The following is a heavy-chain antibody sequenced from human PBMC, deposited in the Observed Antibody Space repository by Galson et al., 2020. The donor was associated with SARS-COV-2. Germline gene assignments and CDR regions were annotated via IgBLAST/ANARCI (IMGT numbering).Heavy chain of an antibody. J-gene: IGHJ4*02. CDR3: ARSPPASSSGTSVYFDY. CDR2: ISSSSSYI. V-gene: IGHV3-21*01. CDR1: GFTFSSYT. D-gene: IGHD3-10*01. Sequence: GESLKISCAASGFTFSSYTMNWVRQAPGKGLEWVSSISSSSSYIYYADSVKGRFTVSRDNAENSLFLQMNSLRAEDTAVYFCARSPPASSSGTSVYFDYWGQGSLVTVSS.